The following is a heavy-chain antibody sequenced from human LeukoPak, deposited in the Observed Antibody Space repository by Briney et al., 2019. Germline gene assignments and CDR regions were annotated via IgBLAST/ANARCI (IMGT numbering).Heavy chain of an antibody. CDR3: ARGVISGSGCFDY. CDR2: IVHSGTT. J-gene: IGHJ4*02. Sequence: TLSLTCAVAGGSISSGDYGWSWIRQPPGKGLERIVYIVHSGTTHYNPSPKRRVTISVDRSKKQFSLSLSSVTAADTAVYYCARGVISGSGCFDYWGQGTLATVSS. D-gene: IGHD3-10*01. CDR1: GGSISSGDYG. V-gene: IGHV4-30-2*01.